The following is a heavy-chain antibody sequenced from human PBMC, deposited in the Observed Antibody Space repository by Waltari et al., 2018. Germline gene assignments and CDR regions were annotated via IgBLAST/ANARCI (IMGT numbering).Heavy chain of an antibody. D-gene: IGHD1-26*01. J-gene: IGHJ4*02. Sequence: QVQLQESGPGLVKPSQTLSLTCTVSGGSIDSDSYYWIWIRQPAGKGMEWIGRFYTSGSTNYNPSLKSRVTISVDTSKNQFSLNLSSVTAADTAVYYCARGPLLSKVDYWGQGTLVTVSS. V-gene: IGHV4-61*02. CDR2: FYTSGST. CDR3: ARGPLLSKVDY. CDR1: GGSIDSDSYY.